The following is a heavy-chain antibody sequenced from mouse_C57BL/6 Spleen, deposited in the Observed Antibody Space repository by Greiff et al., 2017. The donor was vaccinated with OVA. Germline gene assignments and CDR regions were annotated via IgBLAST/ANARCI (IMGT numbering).Heavy chain of an antibody. CDR3: ARVPYDYEGFAY. D-gene: IGHD2-4*01. V-gene: IGHV3-1*01. CDR2: ISYSGST. Sequence: EVQLQESGPGMVKPSQSLSLTCTVTGYSITSGYDWHWIRHFPGNKLEWMGYISYSGSTNYNPSLKSRISITHDTSKNHFFLKLNSVTTEDTATYYCARVPYDYEGFAYWGQGTLVTVSA. CDR1: GYSITSGYD. J-gene: IGHJ3*01.